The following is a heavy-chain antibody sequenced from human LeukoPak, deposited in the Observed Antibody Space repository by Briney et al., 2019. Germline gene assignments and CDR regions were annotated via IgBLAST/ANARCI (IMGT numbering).Heavy chain of an antibody. CDR2: INSDGSST. D-gene: IGHD6-19*01. Sequence: GRCLRLSCAASGFTLSSYWMHWVRQAPGKGLVWVSRINSDGSSTSYADSVKGRFTISRDNAKNTLYLQMNSRRGEDTAVYYCARVHEQWLVPMNWFDPWSQGTLVTVSS. J-gene: IGHJ5*02. CDR1: GFTLSSYW. V-gene: IGHV3-74*01. CDR3: ARVHEQWLVPMNWFDP.